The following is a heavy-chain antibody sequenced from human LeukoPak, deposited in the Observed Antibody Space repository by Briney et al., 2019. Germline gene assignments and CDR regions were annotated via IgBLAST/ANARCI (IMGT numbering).Heavy chain of an antibody. CDR3: AKGESRIVGATTDDY. D-gene: IGHD1-26*01. Sequence: GGSLRLSCAASGFTFSSYGMHWVRQAPGKGLEWVAVISYDGSNKYYADSVKGRFTISRDNSKNTLYLQMNSLRAEDTAVYYCAKGESRIVGATTDDYWGQGTLVTVSS. CDR2: ISYDGSNK. J-gene: IGHJ4*02. V-gene: IGHV3-30*18. CDR1: GFTFSSYG.